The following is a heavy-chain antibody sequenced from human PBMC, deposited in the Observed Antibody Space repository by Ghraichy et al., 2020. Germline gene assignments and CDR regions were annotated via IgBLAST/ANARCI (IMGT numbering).Heavy chain of an antibody. V-gene: IGHV3-23*01. CDR2: ISGSGGST. CDR3: AKDVHGRITIFGVDGAFDY. D-gene: IGHD3-3*01. Sequence: GGSLRLSCAASGFTFSSYAMSWVRQAPGKGLEWVSAISGSGGSTYYADSVKGRFTISRDNSKNTLYLQMNSLRAEDTAVYYCAKDVHGRITIFGVDGAFDYWGQGTLVTVSS. J-gene: IGHJ4*02. CDR1: GFTFSSYA.